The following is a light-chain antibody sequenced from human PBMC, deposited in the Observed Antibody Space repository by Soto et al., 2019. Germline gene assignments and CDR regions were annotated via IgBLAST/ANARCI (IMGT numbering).Light chain of an antibody. CDR2: EVS. V-gene: IGLV2-23*02. CDR3: CSYAGSSTYV. Sequence: QSVLTQPASVSGFTVQSITISCTGTSSDVGSYNLVSWYQQHPGKAPKLMIYEVSKRPSGVSNRFSGSKSGNTASLTISGLQAEDEADYYCCSYAGSSTYVFGTGTKVTVL. CDR1: SSDVGSYNL. J-gene: IGLJ1*01.